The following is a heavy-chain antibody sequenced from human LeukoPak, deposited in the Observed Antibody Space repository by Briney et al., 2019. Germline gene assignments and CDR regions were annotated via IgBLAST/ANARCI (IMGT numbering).Heavy chain of an antibody. CDR1: GTSINPYS. J-gene: IGHJ4*02. CDR3: ARGDQEFDY. Sequence: WQTLSLACTVSGTSINPYSWSWIRQTPGKGLEWIGYVYASGDYNSGINTYNPSLESRVTITVDTSKNQFALRLTSLTAADTAVSYCARGDQEFDYWGQGTRVTVSS. V-gene: IGHV4-59*13. CDR2: VYASGDYNSGIN.